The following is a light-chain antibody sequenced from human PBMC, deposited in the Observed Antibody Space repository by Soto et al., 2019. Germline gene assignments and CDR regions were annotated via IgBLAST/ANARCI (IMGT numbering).Light chain of an antibody. V-gene: IGLV2-14*01. CDR1: SSDVGGYNY. J-gene: IGLJ1*01. CDR2: EVS. CDR3: SSYTSSSPFV. Sequence: QSALTQPASVSGSPGQAITISCTGTSSDVGGYNYVSWYQQHPGKAPKLMIYEVSNRPSGVSNRFSGSKSGNTAYLTISGLKAEDEADYYFSSYTSSSPFVFGTGTKLTVL.